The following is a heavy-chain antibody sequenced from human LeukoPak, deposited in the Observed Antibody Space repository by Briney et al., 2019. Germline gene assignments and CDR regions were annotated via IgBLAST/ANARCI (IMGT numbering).Heavy chain of an antibody. CDR3: AREKKVGATGYYYYYMDV. CDR1: GGSISSYY. CDR2: IYYSGST. Sequence: SETLSLTCTVSGGSISSYYWSWIRQPPRKGLEWIGYIYYSGSTNYNPSLKSRVTISVDTSKNQFSLKLSSVTAADTAVYYCAREKKVGATGYYYYYMDVWGKGTTVTVSS. V-gene: IGHV4-59*01. J-gene: IGHJ6*03. D-gene: IGHD1-26*01.